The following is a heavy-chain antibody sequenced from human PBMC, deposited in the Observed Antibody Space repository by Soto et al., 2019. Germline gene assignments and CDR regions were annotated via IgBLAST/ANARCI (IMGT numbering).Heavy chain of an antibody. CDR1: GGSISGYY. V-gene: IGHV4-59*08. CDR2: MFYSGST. J-gene: IGHJ4*02. Sequence: SETLSLTCTVSGGSISGYYWSWIRQPPGKGLEWIGYMFYSGSTKYNPSLRSRVTMSVDTSKNQVSLKLASVTAADTAVYYCARLQNFLNWGFDHWGQGALVTVSS. CDR3: ARLQNFLNWGFDH. D-gene: IGHD3-16*01.